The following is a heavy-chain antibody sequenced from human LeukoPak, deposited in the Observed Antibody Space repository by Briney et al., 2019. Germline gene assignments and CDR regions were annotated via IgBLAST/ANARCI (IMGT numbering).Heavy chain of an antibody. Sequence: GGSLRLSCAASGFTFSSYGMTWVRQGPGKGLEWVSTISTNGANTYHADSVRGRFTISRDNSRNTLYLQMNSLRAEDTAVYYCAKGGGTERTNYFDYWGQGTLVTVSS. CDR3: AKGGGTERTNYFDY. CDR1: GFTFSSYG. CDR2: ISTNGANT. J-gene: IGHJ4*02. D-gene: IGHD1-26*01. V-gene: IGHV3-23*01.